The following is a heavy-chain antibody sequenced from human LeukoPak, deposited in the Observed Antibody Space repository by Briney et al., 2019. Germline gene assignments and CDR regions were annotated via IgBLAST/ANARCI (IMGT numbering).Heavy chain of an antibody. CDR1: GFIFGDYA. V-gene: IGHV3-49*04. D-gene: IGHD5-12*01. J-gene: IGHJ4*02. Sequence: PGGSLRLSCTASGFIFGDYAMSWVRQAPAKGLEWVGFIRSKAYGGTTEYAASVKGRFTISRDDSKSIAYLQMNSLKTEDTAVYYCTRVGYDAWGDYWGQGTLVTVSS. CDR2: IRSKAYGGTT. CDR3: TRVGYDAWGDY.